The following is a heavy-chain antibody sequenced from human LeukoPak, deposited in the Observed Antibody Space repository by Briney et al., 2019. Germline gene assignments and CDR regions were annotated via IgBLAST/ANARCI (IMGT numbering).Heavy chain of an antibody. CDR2: ISYDGSNK. V-gene: IGHV3-30*18. J-gene: IGHJ6*04. D-gene: IGHD5-18*01. Sequence: GGSLRLSCAASGFTFSSYGMHWVRQAPGKGLEWVAVISYDGSNKCYADSVKGRFTISRDNSKNTLYLQMNSLRAEDTAVYYCAKVPPVDTAMALDGMDVWGKGTTVTASS. CDR1: GFTFSSYG. CDR3: AKVPPVDTAMALDGMDV.